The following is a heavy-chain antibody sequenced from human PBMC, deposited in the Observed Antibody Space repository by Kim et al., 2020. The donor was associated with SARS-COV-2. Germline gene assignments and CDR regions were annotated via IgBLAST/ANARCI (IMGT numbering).Heavy chain of an antibody. CDR1: GGTFSSYA. CDR2: IIPIFGTA. V-gene: IGHV1-69*06. J-gene: IGHJ3*02. Sequence: SVKVSCKASGGTFSSYAISWVRQAPGQGLEWMGGIIPIFGTANYAQKFQGRVTITADKSTSTAYMELSSLRSEDTAVYYCARSVVRGSPGAFDIWGQGTMVTVSS. CDR3: ARSVVRGSPGAFDI. D-gene: IGHD3-10*01.